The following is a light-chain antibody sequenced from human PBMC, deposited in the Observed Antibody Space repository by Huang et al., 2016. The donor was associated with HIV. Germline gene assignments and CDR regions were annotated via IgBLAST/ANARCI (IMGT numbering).Light chain of an antibody. V-gene: IGKV3-20*01. Sequence: EIVLTQSPGTLSLSPGERATLSCGASQSVRSDYLGWYQQKRGQAPRLLISGASNRATGIPDRCSGSGSGTDFTLTITRLEPEDFAVYYCQQYGNSLTFGGGTNVEIK. CDR2: GAS. J-gene: IGKJ4*01. CDR1: QSVRSDY. CDR3: QQYGNSLT.